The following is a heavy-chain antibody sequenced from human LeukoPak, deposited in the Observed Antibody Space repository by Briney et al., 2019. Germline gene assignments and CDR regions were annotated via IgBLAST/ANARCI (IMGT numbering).Heavy chain of an antibody. D-gene: IGHD4-17*01. CDR2: TSGDGITT. J-gene: IGHJ3*02. V-gene: IGHV3-43*02. CDR3: ARPTTVTMVDAFNI. CDR1: GFTFHNYA. Sequence: GGSLRLSCAASGFTFHNYAIHWVRQAPGKGLEWVSLTSGDGITTYFADSVKGRFTISRDNSKSSLFLQMNSLRAVDTAVYFCARPTTVTMVDAFNIWGLGTMVTVSS.